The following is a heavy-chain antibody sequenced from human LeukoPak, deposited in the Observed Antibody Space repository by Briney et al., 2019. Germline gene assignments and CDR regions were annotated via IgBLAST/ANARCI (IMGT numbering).Heavy chain of an antibody. Sequence: ASVKVSCKASGYTFTSYGISWVRQAPGQGREWMGWISAYNGNTNYAQKLQGRVTMTTDTSTSTAYMELRSLRSDDTAVYYCARHSSGSYYDAFDIRGQGTMVTVSS. J-gene: IGHJ3*02. CDR1: GYTFTSYG. V-gene: IGHV1-18*01. D-gene: IGHD1-26*01. CDR3: ARHSSGSYYDAFDI. CDR2: ISAYNGNT.